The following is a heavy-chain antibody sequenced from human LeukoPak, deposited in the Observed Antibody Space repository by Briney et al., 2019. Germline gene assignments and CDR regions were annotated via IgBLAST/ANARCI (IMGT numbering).Heavy chain of an antibody. CDR1: GFTFSSYA. V-gene: IGHV3-23*01. CDR2: ISGSGGST. D-gene: IGHD2-8*01. J-gene: IGHJ4*02. CDR3: AKDRGPYNIVLMVYAVLFDY. Sequence: GGSLRLSCAASGFTFSSYAMSWVRQAPGKGLEWVSAISGSGGSTYYADSVKGRFTISRDNSKDTLYLQMNSLRAEDTAVYYCAKDRGPYNIVLMVYAVLFDYWGQGTLVTVSS.